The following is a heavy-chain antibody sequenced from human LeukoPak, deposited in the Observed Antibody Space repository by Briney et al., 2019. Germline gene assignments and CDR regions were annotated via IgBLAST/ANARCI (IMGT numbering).Heavy chain of an antibody. CDR1: GFTFSSYG. D-gene: IGHD3-22*01. J-gene: IGHJ3*02. CDR2: IRYDGSNK. CDR3: AKDGVTMIVLGAFDI. V-gene: IGHV3-30*02. Sequence: GGSLRLSCAASGFTFSSYGMHWVRQAPGKGLEWVAFIRYDGSNKYYADSVKGRFTISRDNSKNTLYLQMNSLRAEDTAVYYCAKDGVTMIVLGAFDIWGQGTMVTVSS.